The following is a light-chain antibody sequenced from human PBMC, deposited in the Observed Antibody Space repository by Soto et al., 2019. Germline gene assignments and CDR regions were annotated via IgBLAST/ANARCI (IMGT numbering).Light chain of an antibody. J-gene: IGKJ3*01. CDR2: AAS. CDR1: QDISGY. CDR3: QQLNTYPLFT. V-gene: IGKV1-9*01. Sequence: DIQLTQSPSFLSASVGDRVTITCRASQDISGYLAWYQQKAGKAPKLLIYAASILQKGVPSRFSGSGSGTEFTLTISSLQPDDFATYYCQQLNTYPLFTFGPGTEVDI.